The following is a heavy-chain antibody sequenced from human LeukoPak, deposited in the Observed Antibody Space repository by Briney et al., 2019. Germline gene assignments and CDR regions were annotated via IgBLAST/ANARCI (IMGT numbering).Heavy chain of an antibody. Sequence: SETLSLTCTVSGGSISSGGYHWSWIRQHPGKGLEWIGYIYYSGSTYYNPSLKSRVTISVDTSKNQFSLKLSSVTAADTAVYYCARAGVYGPIAWGQGTLVTVSS. CDR2: IYYSGST. CDR3: ARAGVYGPIA. D-gene: IGHD1-14*01. CDR1: GGSISSGGYH. J-gene: IGHJ5*02. V-gene: IGHV4-31*03.